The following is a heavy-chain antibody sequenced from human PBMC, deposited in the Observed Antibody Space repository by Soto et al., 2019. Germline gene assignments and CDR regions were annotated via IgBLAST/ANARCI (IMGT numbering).Heavy chain of an antibody. CDR1: GFTFSSAW. CDR3: AADLPPPQGPSYPIDY. Sequence: EVQLVESGGDLVTPGGSLRLSCATSGFTFSSAWMSWVRQAPGEGLEWVGRIKSTADGETIEYAAPVQGRFTISRDNSKATVFLPMNRLKAEDTAIYYCAADLPPPQGPSYPIDYWGQGTLVTVSS. D-gene: IGHD1-26*01. V-gene: IGHV3-15*01. J-gene: IGHJ4*02. CDR2: IKSTADGETI.